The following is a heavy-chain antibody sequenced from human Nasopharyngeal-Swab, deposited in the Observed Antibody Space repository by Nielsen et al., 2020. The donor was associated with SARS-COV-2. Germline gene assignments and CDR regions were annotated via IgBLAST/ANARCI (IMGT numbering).Heavy chain of an antibody. V-gene: IGHV4-31*03. D-gene: IGHD3-3*01. J-gene: IGHJ4*02. CDR2: IYYSGST. CDR3: ARDESGRFDY. CDR1: GGSISSGGYY. Sequence: SETLSLTCTVSGGSISSGGYYWSWLRQHPGKGLEWIGYIYYSGSTYYNPSLKSRVTISVDTSKNQFSLKLSSVTAADTAVYYCARDESGRFDYWGQGTLVTVSS.